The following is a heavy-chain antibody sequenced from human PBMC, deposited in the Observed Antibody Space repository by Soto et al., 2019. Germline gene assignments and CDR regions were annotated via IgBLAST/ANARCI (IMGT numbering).Heavy chain of an antibody. CDR3: AKDTLQSTSWYEYFHY. Sequence: VQLLESGGGLVQPGGSLRLSCAASGFTFSSYAMSWVRQAPGKGLEWVSAISGDGDSTYYADSAKGRFAISRDNFKNTLYLQMHSLRAEDTALYYCAKDTLQSTSWYEYFHYWGQGTLVTVSS. V-gene: IGHV3-23*01. J-gene: IGHJ4*02. CDR2: ISGDGDST. D-gene: IGHD6-13*01. CDR1: GFTFSSYA.